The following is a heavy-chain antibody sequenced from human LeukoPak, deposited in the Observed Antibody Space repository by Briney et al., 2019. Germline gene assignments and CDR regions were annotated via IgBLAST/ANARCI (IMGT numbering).Heavy chain of an antibody. J-gene: IGHJ5*02. D-gene: IGHD5-24*01. CDR3: ASEGDGNNLYSYFDP. V-gene: IGHV1-2*02. CDR1: GYTLTGYF. CDR2: INPNSGGT. Sequence: ASVKVSCKTSGYTLTGYFIHWVRQAPGQGLEWMGWINPNSGGTNYAQKFQGRLTMTWDTSISTGYIDLTWLKSNDTAVYYCASEGDGNNLYSYFDPWGQGTLVTVSS.